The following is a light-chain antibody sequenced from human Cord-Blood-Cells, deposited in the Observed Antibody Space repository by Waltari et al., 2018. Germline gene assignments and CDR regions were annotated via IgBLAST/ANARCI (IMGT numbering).Light chain of an antibody. J-gene: IGLJ3*02. CDR2: DVS. CDR1: SSDVGGYNY. CDR3: CSYAGSFWV. V-gene: IGLV2-11*01. Sequence: QSALTQPRSVSGSPGQSVTISFTGTSSDVGGYNYFSWYQQHPGKAPKLMIYDVSKRPSGVPDRFSGSKSGNTASLTISGLQAEDEADYYCCSYAGSFWVFGGGTKLTVL.